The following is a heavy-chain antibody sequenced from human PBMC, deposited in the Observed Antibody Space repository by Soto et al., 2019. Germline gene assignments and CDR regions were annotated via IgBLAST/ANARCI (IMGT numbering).Heavy chain of an antibody. CDR1: GFTFSSYA. D-gene: IGHD2-15*01. CDR3: AKDQVAATGYYYYYMDV. V-gene: IGHV3-23*01. Sequence: GGSLRLSCAASGFTFSSYAMSWVRQAPGKGLEWVSAISGSGGSTYYADSVKGRFTISRDNSKNTLYLQMNSLRAEDTAVYYCAKDQVAATGYYYYYMDVWGKGTTVTVSS. CDR2: ISGSGGST. J-gene: IGHJ6*03.